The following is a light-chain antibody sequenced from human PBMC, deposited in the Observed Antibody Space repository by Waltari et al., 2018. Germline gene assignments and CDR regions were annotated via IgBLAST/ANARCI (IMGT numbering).Light chain of an antibody. CDR1: QSIRSY. CDR3: QQYDSFPWT. V-gene: IGKV1-5*03. CDR2: QAS. Sequence: DIQMTQSPSTLSAFVGDRVTITCRASQSIRSYLAWYQQRPGEAPKLLIYQASSLESGVASRFSGGGSGTEFTLTNTSLQPDDFATYYCQQYDSFPWTFGQGTKVEIK. J-gene: IGKJ1*01.